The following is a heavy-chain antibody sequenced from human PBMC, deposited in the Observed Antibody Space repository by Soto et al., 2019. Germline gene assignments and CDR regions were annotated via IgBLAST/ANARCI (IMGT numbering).Heavy chain of an antibody. D-gene: IGHD6-13*01. CDR3: AKDAAAAGTFDY. CDR2: VSKDGNTQ. Sequence: QVQLVESGGGVVQPGRSLRLSCVASGFTFSNYAMQWVRQAPGKGLEWVAVVSKDGNTQYYADSVKGRFTISRDNSKNTLYLQMNSLRAEDTAVYYCAKDAAAAGTFDYWGQGTLVTVSS. V-gene: IGHV3-30*18. CDR1: GFTFSNYA. J-gene: IGHJ4*02.